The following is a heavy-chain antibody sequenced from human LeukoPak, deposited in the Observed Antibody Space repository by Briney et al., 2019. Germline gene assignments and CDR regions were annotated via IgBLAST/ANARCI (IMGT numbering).Heavy chain of an antibody. J-gene: IGHJ6*03. Sequence: SETLSLTCTVSGGSISSYYWSWIRQSPGKGLEWIGYIYYSGSTNYNPSLKSRVTISVDTSKNQFSLKLSSVTAADTAVYYCARDGPGYYYMDVWGKGTTVTVSS. CDR1: GGSISSYY. CDR3: ARDGPGYYYMDV. CDR2: IYYSGST. V-gene: IGHV4-59*01.